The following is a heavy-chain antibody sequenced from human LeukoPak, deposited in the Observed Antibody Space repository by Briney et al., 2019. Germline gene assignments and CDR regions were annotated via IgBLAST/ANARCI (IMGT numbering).Heavy chain of an antibody. V-gene: IGHV4-4*07. D-gene: IGHD3-10*01. J-gene: IGHJ4*02. CDR3: ARSRGGSGIPDYFDY. CDR1: GGSISSYY. CDR2: IYTSGST. Sequence: SETLSLTCTVSGGSISSYYWSWIRQPAGKGLEWIARIYTSGSTNYNPSLKSRVTMSVDTSKNQFSLKLSSVTAADTAVYYCARSRGGSGIPDYFDYWGQGTLVTVSS.